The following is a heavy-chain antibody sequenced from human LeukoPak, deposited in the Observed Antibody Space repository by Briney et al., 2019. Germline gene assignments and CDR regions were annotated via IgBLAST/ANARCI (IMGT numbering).Heavy chain of an antibody. D-gene: IGHD5-12*01. CDR2: INPSGGST. CDR1: GYTLTELS. V-gene: IGHV1-46*01. Sequence: ASVKVSCKVSGYTLTELSMHWVRQAPGQGLEWMGIINPSGGSTSYAQKFQGRVTMTRDTSTSTVYMELSSLRSEDTAVYYCARTSGYGYYYYYMDVWGKGTTVTVSS. CDR3: ARTSGYGYYYYYMDV. J-gene: IGHJ6*03.